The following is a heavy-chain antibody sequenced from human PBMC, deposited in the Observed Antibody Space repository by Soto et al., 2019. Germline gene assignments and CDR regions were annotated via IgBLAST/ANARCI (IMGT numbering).Heavy chain of an antibody. V-gene: IGHV3-66*01. CDR2: IYSGGST. J-gene: IGHJ5*02. D-gene: IGHD3-10*01. CDR3: ARDLVRFGELFVGRTQNWFDP. Sequence: GGSLRLSCAASGFTVSSNYMSWVRQAPGKGLEWVSVIYSGGSTYYADSVKGRFTISRDNSKNTLYLQMNSLRAEDTAVYYCARDLVRFGELFVGRTQNWFDPWGQGTLVTVSS. CDR1: GFTVSSNY.